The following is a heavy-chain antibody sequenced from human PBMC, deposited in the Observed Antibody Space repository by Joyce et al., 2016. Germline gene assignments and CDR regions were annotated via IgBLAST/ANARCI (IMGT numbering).Heavy chain of an antibody. CDR3: AVRAGTYSFDC. J-gene: IGHJ4*02. V-gene: IGHV3-48*04. D-gene: IGHD1-1*01. Sequence: EVQLVESGGGLVQPGGSLRFSCVASGLNFSDYSMNWVSQAPGKGLEGVSDVNSGSSSIYYADSVKGRFTITRDNAKNSLYLQMNSLGAEDTAVYYCAVRAGTYSFDCWGQGTLVTVSS. CDR2: VNSGSSSI. CDR1: GLNFSDYS.